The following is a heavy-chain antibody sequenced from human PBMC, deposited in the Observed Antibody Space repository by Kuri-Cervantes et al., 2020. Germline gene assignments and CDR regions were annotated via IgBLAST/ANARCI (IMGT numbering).Heavy chain of an antibody. CDR3: ARGTGRVLRSDAFDI. CDR2: INPSGGST. V-gene: IGHV1-46*01. J-gene: IGHJ3*02. CDR1: GYTFTGYY. Sequence: ASVKVSCKASGYTFTGYYMHWVRQAPGQGLEWMGIINPSGGSTSYAQKFQGRVTMTRDTSTSTVYMELSSLRSEDTAVYYCARGTGRVLRSDAFDIWGQGTMVTVSS. D-gene: IGHD1/OR15-1a*01.